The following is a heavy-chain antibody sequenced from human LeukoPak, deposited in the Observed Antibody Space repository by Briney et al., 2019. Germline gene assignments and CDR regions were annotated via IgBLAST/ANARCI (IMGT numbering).Heavy chain of an antibody. CDR3: ARASRDGYNQNFDH. Sequence: GESLKISCKGLGYSFSSYWNAWVRQRPGEDLEWMGIIYPGGSETRYDPSFQGQVTISADSSTSAAYLQWSSLRASDTAMYYCARASRDGYNQNFDHWGQGTLVTVSS. D-gene: IGHD5-24*01. CDR2: IYPGGSET. J-gene: IGHJ4*02. V-gene: IGHV5-51*01. CDR1: GYSFSSYW.